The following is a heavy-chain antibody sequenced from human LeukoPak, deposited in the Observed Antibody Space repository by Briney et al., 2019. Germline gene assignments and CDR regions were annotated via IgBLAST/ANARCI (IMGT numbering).Heavy chain of an antibody. Sequence: PGGSLRLSCAASGFTFSDYYMSWIRQAPGKGLEWVSYISGSSSFTKYADSVKGRFTISRDNSKNTLYLQMNSLRAEDTAVYYCAKSPRRVLWFGEWDYWGQGTPVTVSS. D-gene: IGHD3-10*01. CDR3: AKSPRRVLWFGEWDY. J-gene: IGHJ4*02. CDR1: GFTFSDYY. CDR2: ISGSSSFT. V-gene: IGHV3-11*03.